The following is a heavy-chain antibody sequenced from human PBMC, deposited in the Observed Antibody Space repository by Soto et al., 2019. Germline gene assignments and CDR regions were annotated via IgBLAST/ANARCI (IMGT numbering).Heavy chain of an antibody. CDR1: GFTFSSYG. V-gene: IGHV3-30*18. D-gene: IGHD6-13*01. CDR3: AKETGYSSSWLAYYYYGMDV. J-gene: IGHJ6*02. Sequence: GGSLRLSCAASGFTFSSYGMHWVRQAPGKGLEWVAVISYDGSNKYYADSVKGRFTISRDNSKNTLYLQMNSLRAEDTAAYYCAKETGYSSSWLAYYYYGMDVWGQGTTVTVSS. CDR2: ISYDGSNK.